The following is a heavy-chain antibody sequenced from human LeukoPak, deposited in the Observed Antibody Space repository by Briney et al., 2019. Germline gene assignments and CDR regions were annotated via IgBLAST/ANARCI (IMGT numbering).Heavy chain of an antibody. J-gene: IGHJ6*03. CDR3: ATGGGYYYYYMDV. D-gene: IGHD1-14*01. CDR1: GFTFSSYS. V-gene: IGHV3-21*01. Sequence: GGSLRLSCAASGFTFSSYSMNWVRQAPGKGLEWVSSISSSSSYIYYADSVKGRFTISRDNAKNSLYLQMNSLRAEDTAVYYCATGGGYYYYYMDVWGKGTTVTVSS. CDR2: ISSSSSYI.